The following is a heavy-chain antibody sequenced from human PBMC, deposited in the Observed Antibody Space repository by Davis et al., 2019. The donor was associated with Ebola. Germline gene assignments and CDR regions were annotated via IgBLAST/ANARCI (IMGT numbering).Heavy chain of an antibody. J-gene: IGHJ5*02. CDR3: ARAETTVTTGWFDP. CDR1: GYTFTSYD. Sequence: ASVKVSCKASGYTFTSYDINWVRQATGQGLEWMGWINPNSGGTNYAQKFQGWVTMTRDTSISTAYMELSRLRSDDTAVYYCARAETTVTTGWFDPWGQGTLVTVSS. CDR2: INPNSGGT. D-gene: IGHD4-17*01. V-gene: IGHV1-2*04.